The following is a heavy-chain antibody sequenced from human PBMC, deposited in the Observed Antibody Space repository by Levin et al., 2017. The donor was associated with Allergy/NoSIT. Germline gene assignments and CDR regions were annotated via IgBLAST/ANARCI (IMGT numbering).Heavy chain of an antibody. V-gene: IGHV3-7*01. J-gene: IGHJ6*02. CDR1: GFTFSRYW. D-gene: IGHD4-17*01. Sequence: GGSLRLSCAASGFTFSRYWMSWVRQAPGKGLEWVANIKQDGSEKYYVDSVKGRFTISRDNAMKSLYLQMNSLRAEDTAVYYCARDGQDGDYGTYYYYYGVDVWGQGTTVTVSS. CDR2: IKQDGSEK. CDR3: ARDGQDGDYGTYYYYYGVDV.